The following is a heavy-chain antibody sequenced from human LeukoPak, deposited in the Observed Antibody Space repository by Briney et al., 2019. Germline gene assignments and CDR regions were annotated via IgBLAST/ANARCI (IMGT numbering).Heavy chain of an antibody. CDR3: ARGGASAAARRFDP. D-gene: IGHD6-13*01. V-gene: IGHV1-8*01. Sequence: ASVKVSCKTSGYTFTSYDINWVRQAAGQGLEWMGWMNPNSGNTGYAQQFQGRATITSSTSTSTAFMELRSLTSEAAAVYYCARGGASAAARRFDPWGQGTLVTVSS. CDR2: MNPNSGNT. J-gene: IGHJ5*02. CDR1: GYTFTSYD.